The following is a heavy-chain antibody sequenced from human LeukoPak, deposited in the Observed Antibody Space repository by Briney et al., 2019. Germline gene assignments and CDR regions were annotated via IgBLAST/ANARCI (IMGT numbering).Heavy chain of an antibody. V-gene: IGHV4-30-2*01. CDR2: IYHSGST. J-gene: IGHJ1*01. CDR3: ARVGGRFLEGRYFQH. Sequence: SETLSLTCTVSGGSISSGGYYWSWIRQPPGKGLEWIGYIYHSGSTYYNPSLKSRVTISVDRSRNQFSLKLSSVTAADTAVYYCARVGGRFLEGRYFQHWGQGALVTVSS. D-gene: IGHD3-3*01. CDR1: GGSISSGGYY.